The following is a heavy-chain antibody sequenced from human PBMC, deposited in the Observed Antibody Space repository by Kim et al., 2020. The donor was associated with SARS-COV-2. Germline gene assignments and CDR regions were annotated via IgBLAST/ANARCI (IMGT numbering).Heavy chain of an antibody. CDR1: GYTFTSYA. J-gene: IGHJ4*02. Sequence: ASVKVSCKASGYTFTSYAMNWVRQAPGQGLEWMGWINTNTGNPTYAQGFTGRFVFSLGTSVSTAYLQISSLKAEDTAVYYCARDFLDYYDSSGYYYEFDYWGQGTLVTVSS. CDR2: INTNTGNP. V-gene: IGHV7-4-1*02. D-gene: IGHD3-22*01. CDR3: ARDFLDYYDSSGYYYEFDY.